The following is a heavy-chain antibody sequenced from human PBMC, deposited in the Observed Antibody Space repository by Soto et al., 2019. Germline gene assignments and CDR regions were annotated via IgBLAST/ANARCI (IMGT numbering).Heavy chain of an antibody. Sequence: PGGSLRLSCAASGFTFSSYAMHWVRQAPGKGLEWVAVISYDGSNKYYADSVKGRFTISKDNSKNTLYLQMNSLRAEDTAVYYCARVSGEGWIQLPYFDYWGQGTLVTVSS. J-gene: IGHJ4*02. D-gene: IGHD5-18*01. CDR1: GFTFSSYA. V-gene: IGHV3-30-3*01. CDR2: ISYDGSNK. CDR3: ARVSGEGWIQLPYFDY.